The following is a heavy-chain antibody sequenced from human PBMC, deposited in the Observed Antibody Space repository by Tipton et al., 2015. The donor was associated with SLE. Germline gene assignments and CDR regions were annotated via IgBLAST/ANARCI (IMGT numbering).Heavy chain of an antibody. CDR3: ASLRPKVGVNY. D-gene: IGHD1-26*01. CDR1: GGSISSHY. Sequence: TLSLTCAVYGGSISSHYWSWIRQPPGKGLEWIGYIYYSGSTNYNPSLKSRVTISVDTSKNQFSLKLSSVTAADTAVYYCASLRPKVGVNYWGQGTLVTVSS. V-gene: IGHV4-59*11. J-gene: IGHJ4*02. CDR2: IYYSGST.